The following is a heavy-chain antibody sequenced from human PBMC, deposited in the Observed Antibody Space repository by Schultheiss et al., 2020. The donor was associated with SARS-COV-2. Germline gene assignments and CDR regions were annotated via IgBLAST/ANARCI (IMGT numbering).Heavy chain of an antibody. V-gene: IGHV4-39*07. CDR2: LYYSGST. CDR3: ARGSRDAFDI. Sequence: SETLSLTCTVSGGSISSSSYYWGWIRQPPGKGLEWTGSLYYSGSTYYNPSLKSRVTISVDTSKNQFSLKLSSVTAADTAVYYCARGSRDAFDIWGQGTMVTVSS. J-gene: IGHJ3*02. CDR1: GGSISSSSYY.